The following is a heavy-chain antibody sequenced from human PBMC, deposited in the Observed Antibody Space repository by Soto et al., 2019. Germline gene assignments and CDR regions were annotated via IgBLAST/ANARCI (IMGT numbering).Heavy chain of an antibody. V-gene: IGHV3-21*01. CDR3: AREGVFSVVLTYSSSAGFDY. D-gene: IGHD6-6*01. Sequence: GGSLRLSCAASGFTSSSYGMNWVRQAPGKGLEWVSSISSSSSYIYYADSVTGRFTISRDNAKNSLYLQMNSLRAEDTAVYYCAREGVFSVVLTYSSSAGFDYWGQGTLVTVS. J-gene: IGHJ4*02. CDR1: GFTSSSYG. CDR2: ISSSSSYI.